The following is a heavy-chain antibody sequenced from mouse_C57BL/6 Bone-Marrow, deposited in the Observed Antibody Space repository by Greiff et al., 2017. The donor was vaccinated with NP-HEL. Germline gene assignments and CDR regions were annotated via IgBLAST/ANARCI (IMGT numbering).Heavy chain of an antibody. J-gene: IGHJ2*01. Sequence: VQLQQSGAELVRPGTSVKVSCKASGYAFTNYLIEWVKQRPGQGLEWIGVINPGSGGTNYNEKFKGKATLTADKSSSTAYMQLSSLTSEDSAVYFCALGLKGFYFDYWGQGTTLTVSS. CDR2: INPGSGGT. V-gene: IGHV1-54*01. CDR1: GYAFTNYL. D-gene: IGHD1-3*01. CDR3: ALGLKGFYFDY.